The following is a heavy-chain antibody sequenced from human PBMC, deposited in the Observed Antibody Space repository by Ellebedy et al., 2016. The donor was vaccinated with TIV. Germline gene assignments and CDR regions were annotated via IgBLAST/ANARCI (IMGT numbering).Heavy chain of an antibody. V-gene: IGHV3-20*04. CDR3: ARDRSVVMTSDAFDI. Sequence: GESLKISCAASGFTFDDYGMSWVRQAPGKGLGWVSGINWNGGSTGYADSVKGRFTISRDNAKNAMYLQMNSLRAEDTSLYYCARDRSVVMTSDAFDIWGQGTMVTVSS. J-gene: IGHJ3*02. CDR1: GFTFDDYG. D-gene: IGHD4-23*01. CDR2: INWNGGST.